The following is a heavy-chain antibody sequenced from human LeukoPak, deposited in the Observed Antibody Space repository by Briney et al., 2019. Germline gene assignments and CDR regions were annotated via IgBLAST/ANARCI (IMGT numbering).Heavy chain of an antibody. Sequence: ASVKVSCKASGYTFTSYGINWVGQASGQGLEWMGWISAYNGNTNYAQKFQGRVTMTTDTSTSTAYMELRSLRSDDTAVYYCAFRGYTYGPFDYWGQGTLVIVSS. CDR2: ISAYNGNT. V-gene: IGHV1-18*01. J-gene: IGHJ4*02. CDR1: GYTFTSYG. D-gene: IGHD5-18*01. CDR3: AFRGYTYGPFDY.